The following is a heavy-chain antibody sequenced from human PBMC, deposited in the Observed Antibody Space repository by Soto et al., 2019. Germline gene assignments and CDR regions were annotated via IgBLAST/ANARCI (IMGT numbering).Heavy chain of an antibody. Sequence: NPSATLSLTSPVSGGYISSSSYSWGWIRQPPGKGLEWIGSIYYSGSTYYNPSLKSRVTISVDTPKNQFSLKLSSVTAADTAVYYCARHSGYSSGWPIRYYYYYYSMGVWGQGTTVTVSS. V-gene: IGHV4-39*01. CDR3: ARHSGYSSGWPIRYYYYYYSMGV. J-gene: IGHJ6*02. D-gene: IGHD6-19*01. CDR1: GGYISSSSYS. CDR2: IYYSGST.